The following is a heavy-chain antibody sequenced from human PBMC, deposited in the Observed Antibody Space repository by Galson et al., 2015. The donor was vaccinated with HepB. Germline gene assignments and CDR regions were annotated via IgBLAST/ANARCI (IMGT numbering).Heavy chain of an antibody. CDR2: IHSHGTST. J-gene: IGHJ4*02. CDR1: GFSFNTYW. Sequence: SLRLSCAASGFSFNTYWMHWVRQDPARGLFWVARIHSHGTSTAYANSVKGRFTISRDNANNTLYLQMHSLRVEDTALYYCARGSHNWNTDDYFDSWGQGTLVTVSA. V-gene: IGHV3-74*01. D-gene: IGHD1-1*01. CDR3: ARGSHNWNTDDYFDS.